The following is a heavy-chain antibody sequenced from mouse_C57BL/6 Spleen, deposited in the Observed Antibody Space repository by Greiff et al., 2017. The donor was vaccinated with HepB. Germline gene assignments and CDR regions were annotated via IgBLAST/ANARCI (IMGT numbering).Heavy chain of an antibody. D-gene: IGHD2-4*01. V-gene: IGHV5-16*01. CDR3: ARGPSYDYGAWFAY. CDR1: GFTFSDYY. Sequence: EVKLMESAGGLVQPGSSMKLSCTASGFTFSDYYMAWVRQVPEKGLEWVANINYDGSSTYYLDSLKSRFIISRDNAKNILYLQMSSLKSEDTATYYCARGPSYDYGAWFAYWGQGTLVTVSA. CDR2: INYDGSST. J-gene: IGHJ3*01.